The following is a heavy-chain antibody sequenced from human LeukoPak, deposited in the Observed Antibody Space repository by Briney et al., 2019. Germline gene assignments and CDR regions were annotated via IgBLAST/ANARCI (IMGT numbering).Heavy chain of an antibody. CDR2: IYHSGST. V-gene: IGHV4-38-2*02. J-gene: IGHJ4*02. CDR1: GYSISSGYY. D-gene: IGHD6-19*01. Sequence: SETLSLTCSVSGYSISSGYYWGWIRQPPGKGLEWIGYIYHSGSTYYNPSLKSRVTISVDTPKNQFSLKLSSVTAADTAVYYCARGATGIAVAGTTPVGCDYWGQGTLVTVPS. CDR3: ARGATGIAVAGTTPVGCDY.